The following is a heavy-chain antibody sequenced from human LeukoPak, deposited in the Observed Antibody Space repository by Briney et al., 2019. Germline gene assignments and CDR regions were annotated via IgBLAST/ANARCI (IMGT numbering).Heavy chain of an antibody. CDR2: ISSSSSYI. CDR3: VRDHYDFWSGYYGGYYYYMDV. Sequence: GGSLRLSCAASGFTFSSYSMNWVRQAPGKGLEWVSSISSSSSYIYYADSVKGRFTISRDNAKNSLYLQMNSLRAEDTAMYYCVRDHYDFWSGYYGGYYYYMDVWGKGTTVTVSS. V-gene: IGHV3-21*01. J-gene: IGHJ6*03. CDR1: GFTFSSYS. D-gene: IGHD3-3*01.